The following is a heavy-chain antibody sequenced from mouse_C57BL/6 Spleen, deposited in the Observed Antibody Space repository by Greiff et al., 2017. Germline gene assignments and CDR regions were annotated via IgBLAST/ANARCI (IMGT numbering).Heavy chain of an antibody. CDR3: ARRGYDRGLAMDY. CDR2: ISSGSSTI. J-gene: IGHJ4*01. Sequence: EVKLMESGGGLVKPGGSLILSCAASGFTFSDYGMHWVRQAPEKGLEWVAYISSGSSTIYSADTVKGRFTISRDNAKNTLFLQMTSLRSEDTAMYYSARRGYDRGLAMDYWGQGTSVTVSS. D-gene: IGHD2-2*01. CDR1: GFTFSDYG. V-gene: IGHV5-17*01.